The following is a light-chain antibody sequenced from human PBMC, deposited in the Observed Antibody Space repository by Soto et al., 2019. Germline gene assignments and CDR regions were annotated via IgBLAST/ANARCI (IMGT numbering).Light chain of an antibody. CDR3: QQYGTSRWT. J-gene: IGKJ5*01. CDR1: QSVSNN. CDR2: GAS. Sequence: EIVTTQSPATLSVSPGERATLSCRASQSVSNNLAWYQQRPGQAPRLPIYGASSRVTGIPDRFSGSGSGTDFTLTISRLEPEDFAVYYCQQYGTSRWTFGQGTRLEIK. V-gene: IGKV3-20*01.